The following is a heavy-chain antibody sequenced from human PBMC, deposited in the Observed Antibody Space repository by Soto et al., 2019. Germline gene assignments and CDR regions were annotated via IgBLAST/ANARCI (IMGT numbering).Heavy chain of an antibody. D-gene: IGHD2-2*01. CDR3: ASPGGDIVVAHYGMDV. J-gene: IGHJ6*02. V-gene: IGHV1-69*01. CDR2: IIPIFGTA. CDR1: GGTFSSYA. Sequence: QVQLVQSGAEVKKPGSSVKVSCKASGGTFSSYAISWVRQAPGQGLEWMGGIIPIFGTANYAQKFQGRGTITADESTSTAYMELSSLRSEDTAVYYCASPGGDIVVAHYGMDVWGQGTTVTVSS.